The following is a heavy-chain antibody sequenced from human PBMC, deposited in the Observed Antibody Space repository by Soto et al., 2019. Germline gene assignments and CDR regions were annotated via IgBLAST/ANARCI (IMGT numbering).Heavy chain of an antibody. Sequence: GGSLRLSCATSGFTFSSYAMVWVRQAPEKGLEWVSSIGGSSGHIYYADSLKGRFTISRDNAKNSLYLQMNSLRVDDTAVYYCARTNGAYSNYFDYWGQGTLVTVSS. CDR1: GFTFSSYA. CDR2: IGGSSGHI. D-gene: IGHD2-8*01. J-gene: IGHJ4*02. CDR3: ARTNGAYSNYFDY. V-gene: IGHV3-21*01.